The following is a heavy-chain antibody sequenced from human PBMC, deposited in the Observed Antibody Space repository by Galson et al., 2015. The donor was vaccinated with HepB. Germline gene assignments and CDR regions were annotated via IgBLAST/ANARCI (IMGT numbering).Heavy chain of an antibody. Sequence: SLRLSCAASGFSFNSCAMTWVRQAPGKGLEWVSSITGSGSSRFYADSVKGRFTISRDNSKNTLYLQLNSLRVDDTAVFYCVKAPPLLGSSEAFYDYWGQGTLATVS. D-gene: IGHD2/OR15-2a*01. V-gene: IGHV3-23*01. CDR3: VKAPPLLGSSEAFYDY. CDR1: GFSFNSCA. CDR2: ITGSGSSR. J-gene: IGHJ4*02.